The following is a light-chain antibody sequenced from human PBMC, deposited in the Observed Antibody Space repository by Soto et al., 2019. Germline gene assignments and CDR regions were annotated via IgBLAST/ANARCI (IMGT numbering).Light chain of an antibody. CDR2: DVS. CDR3: NSYTSNNTYV. V-gene: IGLV2-14*03. CDR1: SIDVGAYNY. J-gene: IGLJ1*01. Sequence: QSALTQFASVSGSPGQSITISCTGTSIDVGAYNYVSWYQQHPGKAPKLMIYDVSNRPSGVSNRFSGSKSGNTASLTISGLRAEDEADYYCNSYTSNNTYVFGTGTKLTVL.